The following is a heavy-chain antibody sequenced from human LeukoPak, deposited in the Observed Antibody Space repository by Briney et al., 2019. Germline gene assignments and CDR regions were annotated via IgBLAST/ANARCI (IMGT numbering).Heavy chain of an antibody. D-gene: IGHD4-17*01. CDR3: ARSGDYGESFDS. CDR2: ISSSSSTI. J-gene: IGHJ4*02. Sequence: GGSLRLSCAAAGFTFDTYPMNWVRQAPGKGLEWVSYISSSSSTIYYADSVKGRFTISRDNAKSSLYLQVNSLRAEDTALYYCARSGDYGESFDSWGQGTLVTVSS. CDR1: GFTFDTYP. V-gene: IGHV3-48*04.